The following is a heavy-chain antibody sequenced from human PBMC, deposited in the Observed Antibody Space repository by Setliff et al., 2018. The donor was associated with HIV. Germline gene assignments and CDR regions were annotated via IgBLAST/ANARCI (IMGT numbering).Heavy chain of an antibody. Sequence: GGSLRLSCAASGFTVFSNYMSWVLQAPGKGLEWVSVIYSGGDTYYADSVKARFTISRDNFKNTLYLQMNSLRAEDTAVYYCARDLGYCGGDCYPPEGYWGQGTLVTVSS. D-gene: IGHD2-21*02. V-gene: IGHV3-66*01. CDR1: GFTVFSNY. CDR3: ARDLGYCGGDCYPPEGY. CDR2: IYSGGDT. J-gene: IGHJ4*02.